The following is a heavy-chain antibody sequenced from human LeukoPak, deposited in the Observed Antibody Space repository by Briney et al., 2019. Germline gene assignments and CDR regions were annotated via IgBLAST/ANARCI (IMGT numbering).Heavy chain of an antibody. Sequence: GASVKVSCKASGYTFTSYGISWVRQAPGQGLEWMGWISAYNGNTNYAQKFQGRVTITADESTSTAYMELSSLRSEDTAVYYCARDTYYYGSGSYNLDYWGQGTLVIVSS. V-gene: IGHV1-18*01. CDR2: ISAYNGNT. CDR3: ARDTYYYGSGSYNLDY. CDR1: GYTFTSYG. J-gene: IGHJ4*02. D-gene: IGHD3-10*01.